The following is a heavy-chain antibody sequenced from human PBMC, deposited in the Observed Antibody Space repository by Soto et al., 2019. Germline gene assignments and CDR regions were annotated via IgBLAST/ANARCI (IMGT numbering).Heavy chain of an antibody. CDR3: ARVPDY. CDR2: MYHSEST. CDR1: GGSISSGGYS. D-gene: IGHD2-2*01. V-gene: IGHV4-30-2*01. J-gene: IGHJ4*02. Sequence: QLQLQESGSGLVKPSQTLSLTCAVSGGSISSGGYSWSWIRQPPGKGLEWIGYMYHSESTYYNPSLKSRVTISIDSSKNQLSLKLSSVTAADTAVYDCARVPDYWGQGILGTVSS.